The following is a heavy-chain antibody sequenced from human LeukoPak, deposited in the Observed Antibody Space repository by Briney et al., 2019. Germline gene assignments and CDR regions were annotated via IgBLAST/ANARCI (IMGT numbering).Heavy chain of an antibody. CDR3: AKLLDSGSYYKYDY. CDR1: GFTFSSYA. J-gene: IGHJ4*02. V-gene: IGHV3-23*01. Sequence: PGGSLRLSCAASGFTFSSYAMSWVRQAPVKGLEWVSTISGGGSFTYYADSVKGRFTISRDNSMKTLCLQMNSLRAEDTAVYYCAKLLDSGSYYKYDYWGQGILVTVSS. D-gene: IGHD3-10*01. CDR2: ISGGGSFT.